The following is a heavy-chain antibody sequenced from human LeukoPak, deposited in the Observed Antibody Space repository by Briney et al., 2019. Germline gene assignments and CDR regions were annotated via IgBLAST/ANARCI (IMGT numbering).Heavy chain of an antibody. CDR2: ISGSGGST. CDR3: AKGDFYGSGRDYYYYMDV. Sequence: GGSLRLSCAASGFTFSSYGMSWVRQAPGKGLEWVSAISGSGGSTYYADSVKGRFTISRDNSKNTLYLQMNSLRAEDTAVYNCAKGDFYGSGRDYYYYMDVWGKGTTVTISS. CDR1: GFTFSSYG. V-gene: IGHV3-23*01. D-gene: IGHD3-10*01. J-gene: IGHJ6*03.